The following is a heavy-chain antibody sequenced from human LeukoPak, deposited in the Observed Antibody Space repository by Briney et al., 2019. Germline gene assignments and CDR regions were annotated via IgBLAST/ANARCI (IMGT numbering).Heavy chain of an antibody. J-gene: IGHJ3*02. V-gene: IGHV3-48*03. CDR2: ISSSGSTI. CDR3: AREQWLENDAFDI. CDR1: GFTFSSYE. Sequence: PGGSLRLSCEASGFTFSSYEMNWVRQAPGKGLEWVSYISSSGSTIYYADSVKGRFTISRDNAKNSLYLQMNSLRAEDTAVYYCAREQWLENDAFDIWGQGTMVTVSS. D-gene: IGHD6-19*01.